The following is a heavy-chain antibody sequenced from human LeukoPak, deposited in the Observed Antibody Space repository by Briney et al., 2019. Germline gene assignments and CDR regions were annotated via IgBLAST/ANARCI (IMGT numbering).Heavy chain of an antibody. Sequence: SGALSLTCAVSGGSISSSNWWSWVRQPPGKGLEWIGEIYHSGSTNYNPSLKSRVTISVDKSKNQFSLKLSSVTAADTAVYYCASRNFDWLSPRFDYWGQGTLVTVSS. V-gene: IGHV4-4*02. J-gene: IGHJ4*02. CDR1: GGSISSSNW. CDR3: ASRNFDWLSPRFDY. CDR2: IYHSGST. D-gene: IGHD3-9*01.